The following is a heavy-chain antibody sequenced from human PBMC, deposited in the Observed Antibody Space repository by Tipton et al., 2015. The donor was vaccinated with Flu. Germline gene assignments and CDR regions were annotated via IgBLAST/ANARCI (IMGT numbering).Heavy chain of an antibody. J-gene: IGHJ6*03. Sequence: TLSLTCTVSGGSISSSSYYWGWIRQPPGKGLEWIGSIYYSGSTYYNPPLKSRVTISVDTSKNQFSLKLSSVTAADTAVYYCATCLYCSSTESGIYYMDVWGKGTTVTVSS. D-gene: IGHD2-2*01. CDR2: IYYSGST. CDR3: ATCLYCSSTESGIYYMDV. CDR1: GGSISSSSYY. V-gene: IGHV4-39*01.